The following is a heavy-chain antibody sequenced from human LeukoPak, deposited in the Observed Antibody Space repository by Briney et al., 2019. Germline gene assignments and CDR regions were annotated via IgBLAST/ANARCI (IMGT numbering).Heavy chain of an antibody. CDR1: GGSISSNTW. V-gene: IGHV4-4*02. CDR2: IYRSGST. J-gene: IGHJ5*02. D-gene: IGHD4-17*01. CDR3: TRDTGTTGEVKFDP. Sequence: SETLSLTCVVSGGSISSNTWWSWVRQPPNKGLEWIGEIYRSGSTNYNPSLKSRVSMSIDKSKNQFSLKLSSVTAADTAVYYCTRDTGTTGEVKFDPWGQGTLVTVSS.